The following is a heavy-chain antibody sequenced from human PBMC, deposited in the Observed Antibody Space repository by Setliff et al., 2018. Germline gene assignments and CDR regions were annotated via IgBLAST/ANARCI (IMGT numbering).Heavy chain of an antibody. D-gene: IGHD3-10*01. CDR1: GGSISSGSYY. CDR3: ARHLLVQGTYHFDY. J-gene: IGHJ4*02. Sequence: SETLSLTCSVSGGSISSGSYYWGWIRQSPGKGLEWIGSMYYSGSTYYNPSLEGRVTLSVDTTKNQFSLKLTSMTAADTAVYFCARHLLVQGTYHFDYWGQGSPVTVSS. V-gene: IGHV4-39*01. CDR2: MYYSGST.